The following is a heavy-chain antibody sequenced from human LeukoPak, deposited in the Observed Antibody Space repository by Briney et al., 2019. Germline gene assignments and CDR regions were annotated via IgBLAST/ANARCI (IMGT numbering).Heavy chain of an antibody. D-gene: IGHD3-10*01. J-gene: IGHJ4*02. V-gene: IGHV3-7*01. CDR3: ARNGNDYYGSGSISDY. Sequence: GGSLRLSCAASGFTFSSYWMSWVRQAPGKGLEWVANIKQDGSEKYYVDSVKGRFTISRDNAKNSLYLQMNSLRAEDTAVYYCARNGNDYYGSGSISDYWGQGTLVTVSS. CDR2: IKQDGSEK. CDR1: GFTFSSYW.